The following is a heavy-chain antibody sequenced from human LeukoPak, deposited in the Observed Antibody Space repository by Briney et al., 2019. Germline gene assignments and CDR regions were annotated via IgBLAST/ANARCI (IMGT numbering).Heavy chain of an antibody. D-gene: IGHD3-10*01. Sequence: GGSLRLSCAASGFTFSSYAMSWVRQAPGKGLEWVSGISGSGDNTYYADSVKGRFTISRDNSKNTLYLQMNSLRAEDTAVYSWAIHNLWFGEHTWGQGTLVTVSS. V-gene: IGHV3-23*01. CDR3: AIHNLWFGEHT. J-gene: IGHJ5*02. CDR1: GFTFSSYA. CDR2: ISGSGDNT.